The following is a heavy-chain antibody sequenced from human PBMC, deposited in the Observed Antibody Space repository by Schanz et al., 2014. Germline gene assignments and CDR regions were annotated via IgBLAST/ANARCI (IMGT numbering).Heavy chain of an antibody. J-gene: IGHJ6*02. CDR2: ISGESAIR. CDR3: AKDDTQVNGMDV. V-gene: IGHV3-23*04. Sequence: EVQVVESGGGLEQPGGSLRLSCAASGFTFSNYAMSWIRQAPGKGLEWVSVISGESAIRDYADSVKGRFTISRDNSKRTLYLQMNSLRVEDTAVYYCAKDDTQVNGMDVWGQGATVTVSS. CDR1: GFTFSNYA.